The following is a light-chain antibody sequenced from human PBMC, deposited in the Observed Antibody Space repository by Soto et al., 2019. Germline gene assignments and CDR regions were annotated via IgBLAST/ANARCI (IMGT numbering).Light chain of an antibody. Sequence: EIVMTQSPATLSVSPGERATLSCRASQSVSSNLAWYQQKPGQAPRLLTYGASTRATGIPARFSGTGSGTEFTLTLSSLQSEDFAVYYCQHYNNWPPWTFGQGTKVEIK. J-gene: IGKJ1*01. CDR2: GAS. V-gene: IGKV3-15*01. CDR3: QHYNNWPPWT. CDR1: QSVSSN.